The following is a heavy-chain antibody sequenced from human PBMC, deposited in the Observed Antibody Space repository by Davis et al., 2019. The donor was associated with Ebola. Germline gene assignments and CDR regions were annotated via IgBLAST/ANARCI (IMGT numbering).Heavy chain of an antibody. CDR1: GFTFSSYA. D-gene: IGHD5-12*01. V-gene: IGHV3-30-3*01. J-gene: IGHJ6*02. Sequence: GESLKISCAASGFTFSSYAMHWVRQAPGKGLEWVAVISYDGSNKYYADSVKGRFTISRDNSKNTLFLQMNSLRAEDTAVYYCAKVLQATNILATTYYYYALDVWGQGTTVTVS. CDR2: ISYDGSNK. CDR3: AKVLQATNILATTYYYYALDV.